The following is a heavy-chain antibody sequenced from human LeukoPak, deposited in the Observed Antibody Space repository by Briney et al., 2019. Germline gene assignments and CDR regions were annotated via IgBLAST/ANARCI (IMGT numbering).Heavy chain of an antibody. CDR1: GYTFTGYY. Sequence: GASVKVSCKASGYTFTGYYIHWVRQAPGQGLEWMGWINPNSGGTNYAQKFQGRVTMTRDTSISTAYMELSRLRSDDTAVYYCARDSSRVRASAFGIWGQGTMVTVSS. J-gene: IGHJ3*02. V-gene: IGHV1-2*02. D-gene: IGHD3-10*01. CDR2: INPNSGGT. CDR3: ARDSSRVRASAFGI.